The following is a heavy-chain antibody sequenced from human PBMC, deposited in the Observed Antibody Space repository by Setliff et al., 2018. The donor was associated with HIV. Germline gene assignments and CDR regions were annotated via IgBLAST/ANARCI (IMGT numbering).Heavy chain of an antibody. CDR2: VNPSGGST. V-gene: IGHV1-46*01. CDR3: ARPGIAAADYYFDY. D-gene: IGHD6-13*01. CDR1: GYTFTNYN. J-gene: IGHJ4*02. Sequence: ASVKVSCKASGYTFTNYNIHWVRQAPGQGLEWVGMVNPSGGSTAYAQKFQGRVTIIRDTSTSTVYMDLSSLRSEDTAVYYCARPGIAAADYYFDYWGQGARVTVSS.